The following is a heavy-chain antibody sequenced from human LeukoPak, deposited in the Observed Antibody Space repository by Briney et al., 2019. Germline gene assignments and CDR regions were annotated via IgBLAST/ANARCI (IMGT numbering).Heavy chain of an antibody. D-gene: IGHD3-22*01. V-gene: IGHV3-23*01. CDR1: GFTFSSYG. J-gene: IGHJ3*02. CDR2: ISSSSGGST. Sequence: GGSLRLSCAASGFTFSSYGMTWVRQAPGKGLEGLEWVSTISSSSGGSTYYADSVKGRFTISRDNSKNTLYLQMNNLRAEDTAVYYCAKYYYDSSGFYYPGAFDISGQGTMVTVSS. CDR3: AKYYYDSSGFYYPGAFDI.